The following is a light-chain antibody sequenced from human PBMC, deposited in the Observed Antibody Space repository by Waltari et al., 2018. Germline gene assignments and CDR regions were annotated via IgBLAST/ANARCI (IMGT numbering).Light chain of an antibody. CDR2: DVS. J-gene: IGLJ2*01. Sequence: QSALTQPASVSGSPGQSISISCPGTSIDIGHYDYVSWYQQQPGKAPKMMLYDVSHRPSGVSNRFSGSKSGNTASLIISGLQSEDEGDYYCSSYSGTNTRVIFGGGTKVTVL. CDR3: SSYSGTNTRVI. CDR1: SIDIGHYDY. V-gene: IGLV2-14*03.